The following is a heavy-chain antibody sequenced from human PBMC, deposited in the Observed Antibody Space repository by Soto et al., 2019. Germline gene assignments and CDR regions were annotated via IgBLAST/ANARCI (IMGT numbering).Heavy chain of an antibody. Sequence: KVSCKASGYTFTGHYIHWVRQAPEQGPEWMGEIGPESGATRYAQKFQGRVTMTMDMSITTVYMELSNLSPDDTAVYYCGRGRSGQIVVFYWGQGTPVTVSS. J-gene: IGHJ4*02. V-gene: IGHV1-2*02. D-gene: IGHD5-12*01. CDR1: GYTFTGHY. CDR3: GRGRSGQIVVFY. CDR2: IGPESGAT.